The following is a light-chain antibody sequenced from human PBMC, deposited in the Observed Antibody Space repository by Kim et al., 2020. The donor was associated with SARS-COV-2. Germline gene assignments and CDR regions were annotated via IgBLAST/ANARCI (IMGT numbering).Light chain of an antibody. CDR2: AAS. V-gene: IGKV1-39*01. J-gene: IGKJ2*01. Sequence: DIQMTQSPSSLSASVGDRVTISCRASQSISTYLNWYQQKPGKAPKLLIYAASSLASGVPSRFSGSGSGTDFTLTINSLQPEDFATYYCQQGYSTFGQGTKL. CDR1: QSISTY. CDR3: QQGYST.